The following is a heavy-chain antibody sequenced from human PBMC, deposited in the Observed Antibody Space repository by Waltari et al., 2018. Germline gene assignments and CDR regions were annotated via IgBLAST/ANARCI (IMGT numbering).Heavy chain of an antibody. Sequence: QVQLQESGPGLVKPSETLSLTCAVSGYSISSGYYWGWIRQPPGKGLEWIGSIYHSGSTDDNPSLKSRVTISVDTSKNQFSLKLSSGTAADTAVYYCAREGDSSSWQGWFDPWGQGTLVTVSS. CDR1: GYSISSGYY. J-gene: IGHJ5*02. CDR3: AREGDSSSWQGWFDP. CDR2: IYHSGST. V-gene: IGHV4-38-2*02. D-gene: IGHD3-16*01.